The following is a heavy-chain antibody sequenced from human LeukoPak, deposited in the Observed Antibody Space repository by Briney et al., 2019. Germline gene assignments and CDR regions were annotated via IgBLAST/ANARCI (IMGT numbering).Heavy chain of an antibody. CDR2: ITVSSNVI. CDR3: ARDLYYAFDY. D-gene: IGHD3-22*01. Sequence: GGSLRLSCAASGFTFNSHTMNWVRQAPGKGLEWVSYITVSSNVISYADSVKGRFTISRDNAKDSLYLEMNSLTDEDTAVYYCARDLYYAFDYWGQGTLVSVSS. J-gene: IGHJ4*02. CDR1: GFTFNSHT. V-gene: IGHV3-48*02.